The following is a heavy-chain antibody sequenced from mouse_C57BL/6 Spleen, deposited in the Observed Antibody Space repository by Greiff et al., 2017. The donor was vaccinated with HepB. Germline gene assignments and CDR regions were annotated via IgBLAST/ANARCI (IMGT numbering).Heavy chain of an antibody. Sequence: VQLQQSGAELVKPGASVKLSCKASGYTFTSYWMHWVKQRPGQGLEWIGMIHPNSGSTNYNEKFKSKATLTVDKSSSTSYMQLSILTSDDAAIYYCARPLYDRYLYYFDYWGQGTTLTVSS. CDR1: GYTFTSYW. D-gene: IGHD2-3*01. CDR3: ARPLYDRYLYYFDY. J-gene: IGHJ2*01. CDR2: IHPNSGST. V-gene: IGHV1-64*01.